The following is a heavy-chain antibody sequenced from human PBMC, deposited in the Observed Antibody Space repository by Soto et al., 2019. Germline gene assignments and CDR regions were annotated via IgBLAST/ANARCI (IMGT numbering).Heavy chain of an antibody. Sequence: GESLKISCKGSGYSFAGYWITWVRQMPGKGLEWMGRIDPSDSQTYYSPSFRGHVTISAAKSITTVFLQWSSLRASDTAMYYCARLGYCSGGSCYSYYYYYGMDVWGQGTTVTVSS. CDR2: IDPSDSQT. J-gene: IGHJ6*02. D-gene: IGHD2-15*01. V-gene: IGHV5-10-1*01. CDR3: ARLGYCSGGSCYSYYYYYGMDV. CDR1: GYSFAGYW.